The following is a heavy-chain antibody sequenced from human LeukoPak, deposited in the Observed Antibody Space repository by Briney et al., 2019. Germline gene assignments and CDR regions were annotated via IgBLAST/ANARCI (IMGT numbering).Heavy chain of an antibody. Sequence: ASVKVSCKSSRYTLTGYYMHWVRQAPGQGLEWMGWINPNSGGTNYAQKFQGRVTMTRDTSISTAYMELSRLRSDDTAVYYCARGFDAEYFQHWGQGTLVTVSS. D-gene: IGHD3-9*01. CDR1: RYTLTGYY. J-gene: IGHJ1*01. V-gene: IGHV1-2*02. CDR3: ARGFDAEYFQH. CDR2: INPNSGGT.